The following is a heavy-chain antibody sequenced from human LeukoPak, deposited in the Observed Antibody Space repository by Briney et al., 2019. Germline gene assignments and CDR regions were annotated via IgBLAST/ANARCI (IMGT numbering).Heavy chain of an antibody. Sequence: PGGSLRLSCVASGFNFRTFAIYWVRQAPGKGLEWVAGSSSDGKNNFYVDSAKGRFTVSRDYSKNTLYLQMNNLRTEDTAVYFCAKDYLGSSRSMDSWGRGTLVTVS. CDR1: GFNFRTFA. V-gene: IGHV3-30*18. CDR2: SSSDGKNN. D-gene: IGHD2-2*01. CDR3: AKDYLGSSRSMDS. J-gene: IGHJ4*02.